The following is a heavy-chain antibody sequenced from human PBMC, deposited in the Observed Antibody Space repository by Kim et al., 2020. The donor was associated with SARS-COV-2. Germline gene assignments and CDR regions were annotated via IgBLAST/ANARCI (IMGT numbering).Heavy chain of an antibody. D-gene: IGHD2-15*01. J-gene: IGHJ6*02. Sequence: GGSLRLSCAASGFTFDDYAMHWVRQAPGKGLEWVSGISWNSGSIGYADSVKGRFTISRDNAKNSLYLQMNSLRAEDTALYYCAKDMAPIIVVVVAATTRTHYGMDVWGQGTTVTVSS. CDR2: ISWNSGSI. CDR3: AKDMAPIIVVVVAATTRTHYGMDV. V-gene: IGHV3-9*01. CDR1: GFTFDDYA.